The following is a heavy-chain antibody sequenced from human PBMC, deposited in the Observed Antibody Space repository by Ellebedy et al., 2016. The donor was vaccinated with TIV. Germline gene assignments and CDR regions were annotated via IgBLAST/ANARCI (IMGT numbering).Heavy chain of an antibody. CDR1: GFTFDHYA. CDR3: AKARYHSTYYGDFDD. V-gene: IGHV3-43D*03. Sequence: GGSLRLXXAASGFTFDHYAMYWVRQAPGKGLEWVSLISWDAVITYYAGSVRGRFTISRDNSKNSLYLQMNSLRTEDTALYYCAKARYHSTYYGDFDDWGQGTLVTVSS. CDR2: ISWDAVIT. J-gene: IGHJ4*02. D-gene: IGHD4-11*01.